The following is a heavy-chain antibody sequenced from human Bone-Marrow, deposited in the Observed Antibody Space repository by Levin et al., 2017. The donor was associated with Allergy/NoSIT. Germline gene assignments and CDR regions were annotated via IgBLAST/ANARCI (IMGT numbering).Heavy chain of an antibody. D-gene: IGHD4-17*01. Sequence: GESLKISCAASGFRFSTYYMSWVRQAPGKGLEWVSVIYSGGSTYYADSVEGRLIISRDNSRNTLYLQMDSLRAEDTAIYYCVRERYGSFDLWGQGTMVIVSS. J-gene: IGHJ3*01. CDR1: GFRFSTYY. V-gene: IGHV3-66*01. CDR3: VRERYGSFDL. CDR2: IYSGGST.